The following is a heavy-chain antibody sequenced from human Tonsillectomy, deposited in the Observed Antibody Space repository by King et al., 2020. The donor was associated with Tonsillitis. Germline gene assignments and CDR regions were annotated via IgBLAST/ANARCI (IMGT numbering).Heavy chain of an antibody. Sequence: VQLQASGPGLVQPSQTLSLTCTVSGGSISQSGCSWRWIRQHPEKGLEWLGSIFYSGRTYYNPAVRSRVVISSATSQNQFSLEMTSVTAADTAVYYCASRPCDTGDSFYGIFYYWSQGTLVTVSS. CDR2: IFYSGRT. J-gene: IGHJ4*02. CDR3: ASRPCDTGDSFYGIFYY. CDR1: GGSISQSGCS. V-gene: IGHV4-31*03. D-gene: IGHD2-8*02.